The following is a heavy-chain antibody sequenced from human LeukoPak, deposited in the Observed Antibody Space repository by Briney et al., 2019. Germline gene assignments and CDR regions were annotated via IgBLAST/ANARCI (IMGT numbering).Heavy chain of an antibody. J-gene: IGHJ4*02. CDR3: ARTFEDYGDSDY. CDR2: INPNSGGT. D-gene: IGHD4-17*01. V-gene: IGHV1-2*02. CDR1: EYTFTGYY. Sequence: ASVKVSCKASEYTFTGYYMHWVRQAPGQGLEWMGWINPNSGGTNYAQKFQGRVTMTRDTSISTAYMELSRLRSDDTAVYYCARTFEDYGDSDYWGQGTLVTVSS.